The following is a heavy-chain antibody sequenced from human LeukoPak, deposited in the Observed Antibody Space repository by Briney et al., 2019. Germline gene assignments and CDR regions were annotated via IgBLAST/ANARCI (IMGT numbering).Heavy chain of an antibody. V-gene: IGHV4-59*01. J-gene: IGHJ4*02. CDR2: IYYSGST. CDR1: GVSISNYY. D-gene: IGHD6-13*01. CDR3: ARAGGYSSSWYRD. Sequence: SETLSLTCAVSGVSISNYYLSWIRQPPGKGLEWTGYIYYSGSTNYNPSLKSRVTISVDTSKNQFSLKLSSVTAADTAVYYCARAGGYSSSWYRDWGQGTLVTVSS.